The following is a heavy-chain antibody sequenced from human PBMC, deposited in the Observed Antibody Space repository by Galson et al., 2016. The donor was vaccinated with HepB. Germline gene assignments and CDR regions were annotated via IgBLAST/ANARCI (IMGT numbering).Heavy chain of an antibody. CDR3: AQDKASMSVGATNFQH. Sequence: SLRLSCAASGFIFKDYAMHWVRQAPGKGLEWVSSISWNSGSIGYADSVKGRFTISRDNAKNSLYLQMNSLRAEDTAFYYCAQDKASMSVGATNFQHGGQGTLVTVSS. CDR2: ISWNSGSI. CDR1: GFIFKDYA. V-gene: IGHV3-9*01. D-gene: IGHD1-26*01. J-gene: IGHJ1*01.